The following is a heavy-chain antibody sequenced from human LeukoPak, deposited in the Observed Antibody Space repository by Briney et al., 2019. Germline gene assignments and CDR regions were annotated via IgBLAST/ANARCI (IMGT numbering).Heavy chain of an antibody. D-gene: IGHD3-3*01. CDR3: AKGRGYLEAFDI. CDR2: ISGSGGST. V-gene: IGHV3-23*01. CDR1: GFTFSSYA. J-gene: IGHJ3*02. Sequence: PGGSLRLSCAASGFTFSSYAMSWVRQAPGKGLEWVSAISGSGGSTYYADSVKGRFTISRDDSKNTLYLQMNSLRAEDTAVYYCAKGRGYLEAFDIWGQGTMVTVSS.